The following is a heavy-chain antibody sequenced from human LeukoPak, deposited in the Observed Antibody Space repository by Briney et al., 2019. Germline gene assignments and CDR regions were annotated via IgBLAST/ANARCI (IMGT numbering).Heavy chain of an antibody. D-gene: IGHD2-2*01. CDR2: ISGSGGST. V-gene: IGHV3-23*01. Sequence: GGSLRLSCAASGFTFSSYAMSWVRQAPGKGLEWVSAISGSGGSTYYAVSVKGRFTISRDNSKNTLYLQMNSLRAEDTAVYYRAKGSPNIVVVPAAYWGQGTLVTVSS. CDR3: AKGSPNIVVVPAAY. CDR1: GFTFSSYA. J-gene: IGHJ4*02.